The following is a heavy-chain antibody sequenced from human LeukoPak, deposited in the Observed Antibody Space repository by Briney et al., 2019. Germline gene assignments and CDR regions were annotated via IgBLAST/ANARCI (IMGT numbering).Heavy chain of an antibody. D-gene: IGHD3-22*01. V-gene: IGHV3-23*01. CDR2: MSGSGGST. CDR3: AKKHYYDSSGYYPPDAFDI. Sequence: SGGSLRLSCAASGFTFSIYGMSWVRQAPGRGLEWVSAMSGSGGSTYYADSVKGRFTISRDNSKNTLYLQMNSLRAEDTAVYYCAKKHYYDSSGYYPPDAFDIWGQGTMVTVSS. J-gene: IGHJ3*02. CDR1: GFTFSIYG.